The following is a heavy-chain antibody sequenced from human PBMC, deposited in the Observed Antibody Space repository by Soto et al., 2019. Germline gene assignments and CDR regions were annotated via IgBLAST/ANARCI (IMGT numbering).Heavy chain of an antibody. CDR1: GFTFSNAW. V-gene: IGHV3-15*01. CDR2: IKSKTDGGTT. D-gene: IGHD1-26*01. Sequence: PGGSLRLSXAASGFTFSNAWMSWVRQAPGKGLEWVGRIKSKTDGGTTDYAAPVKGRFTISRDDSKNTLYLQMNSLKTEDTAVYYCTTEDGYYQYYYGMDVWGQGTTVTVSS. CDR3: TTEDGYYQYYYGMDV. J-gene: IGHJ6*02.